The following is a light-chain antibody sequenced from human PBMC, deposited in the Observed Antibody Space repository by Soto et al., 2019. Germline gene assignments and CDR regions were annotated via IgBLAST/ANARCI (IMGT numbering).Light chain of an antibody. CDR2: AVS. CDR1: SSDIGADTS. CDR3: SSFTTSSHVV. J-gene: IGLJ2*01. V-gene: IGLV2-14*03. Sequence: QSALTQPASVSGSPGQAITISCTGTSSDIGADTSVSWYQQHPGKAPQLMIYAVSHRPSRVSSRFSGSKSGNTISLTISGLQAEDEADYYCSSFTTSSHVVFGGGTKVTVL.